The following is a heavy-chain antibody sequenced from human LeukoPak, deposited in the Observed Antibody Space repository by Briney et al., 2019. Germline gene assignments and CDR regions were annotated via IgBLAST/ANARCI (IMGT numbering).Heavy chain of an antibody. CDR1: GGSIRSRNYY. V-gene: IGHV4-39*01. CDR3: ARGGQWLAHYFDY. D-gene: IGHD6-19*01. CDR2: FYDSGST. J-gene: IGHJ4*02. Sequence: PSETLSLTCTVSGGSIRSRNYYWDWIRQPPGKGLEWIGNFYDSGSTYYNPSLKSRVTISGDTSKNQFSLKLTSVTAADTAVYFCARGGQWLAHYFDYWGQGTLVTVSS.